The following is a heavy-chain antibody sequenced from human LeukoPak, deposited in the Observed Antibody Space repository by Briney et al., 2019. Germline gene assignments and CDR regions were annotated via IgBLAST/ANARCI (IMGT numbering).Heavy chain of an antibody. CDR2: IYHSGST. CDR3: ARGAEMATYYFDY. Sequence: SETLSLTCTASGYSISSAYYWGWIRQPPGKGLEWIGTIYHSGSTYYNPSLKSRVTISVDTSKNQFSLKLSSVTAADTAVYYCARGAEMATYYFDYWGQGTLVTVSS. J-gene: IGHJ4*02. CDR1: GYSISSAYY. D-gene: IGHD5-24*01. V-gene: IGHV4-38-2*02.